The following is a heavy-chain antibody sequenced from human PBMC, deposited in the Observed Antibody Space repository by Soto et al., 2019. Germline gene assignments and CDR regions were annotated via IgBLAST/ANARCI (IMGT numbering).Heavy chain of an antibody. J-gene: IGHJ4*02. Sequence: SETLSLTCTVSGGSISSGGYYWSWIRQHPGKGLEWIGYIYYSGSTYYNPSLKSRVTISVDTSKNQFSLKLSSVTAADTAVYYCARSTLGYCTNFASGRCLDLPEDYWGQGTLVTVSS. D-gene: IGHD2-8*01. V-gene: IGHV4-31*03. CDR2: IYYSGST. CDR3: ARSTLGYCTNFASGRCLDLPEDY. CDR1: GGSISSGGYY.